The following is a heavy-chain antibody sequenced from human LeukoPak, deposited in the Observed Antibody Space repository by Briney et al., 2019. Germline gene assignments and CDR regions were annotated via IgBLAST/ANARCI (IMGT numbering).Heavy chain of an antibody. CDR2: ISGSGGST. Sequence: GGSLRLSCAASGFTFSSYAMSWVRQAPGKGLEWVSAISGSGGSTYYADSVKGRFTLSRDNSKNTLYLQMNSLRAEDTAVYYCAKPGYYCSSTSCYLDYWGQGTLVTVSS. D-gene: IGHD2-2*01. J-gene: IGHJ4*02. V-gene: IGHV3-23*01. CDR1: GFTFSSYA. CDR3: AKPGYYCSSTSCYLDY.